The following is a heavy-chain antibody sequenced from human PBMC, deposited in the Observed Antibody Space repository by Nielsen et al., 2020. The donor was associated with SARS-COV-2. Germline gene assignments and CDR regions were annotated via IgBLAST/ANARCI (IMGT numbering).Heavy chain of an antibody. Sequence: GESLKISCQGSGFSFTNYWISWVRQMPGKGLEWMGRIDPSDSYTNYNPSLQGHVTISVDKYISTAYLQWSSLKASDSAVYYCARQGEVVVAAAAFDIWGQGTVVNVFS. V-gene: IGHV5-10-1*01. CDR1: GFSFTNYW. D-gene: IGHD2-15*01. CDR2: IDPSDSYT. J-gene: IGHJ3*02. CDR3: ARQGEVVVAAAAFDI.